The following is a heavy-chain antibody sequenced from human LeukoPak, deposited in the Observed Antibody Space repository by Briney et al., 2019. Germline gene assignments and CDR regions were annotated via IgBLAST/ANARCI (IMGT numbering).Heavy chain of an antibody. CDR1: GDSLNTYY. CDR2: VASSGTS. D-gene: IGHD2-21*02. J-gene: IGHJ5*02. CDR3: ARVVRGVVTSNWFDP. Sequence: SETLSLACTVSGDSLNTYYWTWIRQTPGKELEWIGFVASSGTSNYNPSLKSRVSISIDTSKNQFSLALTSVTPADTAVYYCARVVRGVVTSNWFDPWGQGTLVSVSS. V-gene: IGHV4-59*01.